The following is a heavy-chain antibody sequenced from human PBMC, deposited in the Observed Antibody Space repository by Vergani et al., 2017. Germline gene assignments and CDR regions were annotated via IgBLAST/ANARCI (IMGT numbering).Heavy chain of an antibody. CDR1: GASISSNSYY. CDR3: ARDGGEYDKDALDV. CDR2: IRYSGPT. Sequence: QLQLQESGPGLVEPSETLSLTCTVSGASISSNSYYWGWVRQSPGNGLEWVGSIRYSGPTYYNPSLRSRAIISVDASKKQFSLKLTSVTAADTAVYYCARDGGEYDKDALDVWGEGTKVADTS. J-gene: IGHJ3*01. V-gene: IGHV4-39*07. D-gene: IGHD2-21*01.